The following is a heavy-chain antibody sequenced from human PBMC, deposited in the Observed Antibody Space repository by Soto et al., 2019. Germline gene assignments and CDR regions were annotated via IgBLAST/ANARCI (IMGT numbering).Heavy chain of an antibody. D-gene: IGHD4-4*01. V-gene: IGHV3-33*01. J-gene: IGHJ4*02. CDR3: ARVGGTVTTDFDY. CDR1: GFTFSSYV. CDR2: IWYDGSNR. Sequence: GESLSLSCAASGFTFSSYVMHWVRQAPGKGLEWVAVIWYDGSNRYYADSVKGRFTIPRDNSKNTLYLQMNSLRAEDTAVYYCARVGGTVTTDFDYWGQGTPVTVSS.